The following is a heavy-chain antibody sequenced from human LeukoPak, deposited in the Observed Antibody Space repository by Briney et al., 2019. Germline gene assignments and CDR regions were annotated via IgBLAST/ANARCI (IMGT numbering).Heavy chain of an antibody. CDR2: IRYDGSNK. J-gene: IGHJ4*02. CDR3: AKDRAIAAAGPRFDY. D-gene: IGHD6-13*01. Sequence: GGSLRLSCAASGFTFSSYGMHWVRQAPGKGLEWVAFIRYDGSNKYYADSVKGRFTISRDNSKNTLYLQMNSLRAEDTAVYYCAKDRAIAAAGPRFDYWGQGTLVTVSS. V-gene: IGHV3-30*02. CDR1: GFTFSSYG.